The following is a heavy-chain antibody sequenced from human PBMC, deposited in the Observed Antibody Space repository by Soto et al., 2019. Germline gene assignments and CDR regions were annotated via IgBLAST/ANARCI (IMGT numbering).Heavy chain of an antibody. J-gene: IGHJ4*02. CDR1: GFTFSSYA. CDR3: ARDYSGWYY. CDR2: ISYDGSNK. D-gene: IGHD6-19*01. Sequence: GGSLRLSCAASGFTFSSYAMHWVRQAPGKGLEWVAVISYDGSNKYYADSVKGRFTISRDNSKNTLYLQMNSLRAEDTAVYYCARDYSGWYYWGQGTLVTVSS. V-gene: IGHV3-30-3*01.